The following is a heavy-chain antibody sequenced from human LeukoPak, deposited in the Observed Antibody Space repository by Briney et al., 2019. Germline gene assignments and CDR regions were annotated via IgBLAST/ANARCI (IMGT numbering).Heavy chain of an antibody. V-gene: IGHV3-74*01. CDR3: ARTYYYDSSGYQGYFGY. CDR2: INSDGSST. CDR1: GFTFSGYW. Sequence: PGGSLRLSCAASGFTFSGYWMHWVRQAPGKGLVWVSRINSDGSSTSYADSVKGRFTISRDNAKNTLYLQMNSLRAEDTAVYYCARTYYYDSSGYQGYFGYWGQGTLVTVSS. J-gene: IGHJ4*02. D-gene: IGHD3-22*01.